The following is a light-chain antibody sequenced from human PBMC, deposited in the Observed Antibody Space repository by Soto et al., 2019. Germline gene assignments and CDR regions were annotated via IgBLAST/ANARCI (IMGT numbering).Light chain of an antibody. CDR1: QSVSSN. Sequence: EIVMTQSPATLSVSPGERATLSCRASQSVSSNLAWYQKKPGQPPRVLVYSASTRATGVPARFSGSGSGTEFTLTISSLQCEDFAVYYCQQYNNWPPYTFGQGTKMEIK. V-gene: IGKV3-15*01. CDR3: QQYNNWPPYT. J-gene: IGKJ2*01. CDR2: SAS.